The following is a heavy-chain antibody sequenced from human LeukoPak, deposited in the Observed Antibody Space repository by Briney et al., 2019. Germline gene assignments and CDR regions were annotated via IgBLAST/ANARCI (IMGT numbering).Heavy chain of an antibody. D-gene: IGHD5-24*01. Sequence: SETLSLTCTVSGCSISSYYWSWIRQPPGKGLEWIGYIYYSGSTNYNPSLKSRVTISIDTSKNQFSLKLRTVTAADTAVYYCARPRRDGYTSPFDYWGQGTLVTVSS. CDR1: GCSISSYY. V-gene: IGHV4-59*08. CDR3: ARPRRDGYTSPFDY. CDR2: IYYSGST. J-gene: IGHJ4*02.